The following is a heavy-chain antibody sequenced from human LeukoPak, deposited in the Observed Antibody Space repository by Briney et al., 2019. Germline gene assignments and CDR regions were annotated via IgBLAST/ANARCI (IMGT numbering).Heavy chain of an antibody. CDR2: INHSGST. V-gene: IGHV4-34*01. D-gene: IGHD3-10*01. Sequence: PSETLSLTCAVYGGSFSGYYWSWIRQPPGKGLEWIGEINHSGSTNYNPSLKSRVTISVDTSKNQFSLKLSSVTAADTAVYYCARARSITMVRGVITRRGVFDYWGQGTLVTVSS. CDR1: GGSFSGYY. CDR3: ARARSITMVRGVITRRGVFDY. J-gene: IGHJ4*02.